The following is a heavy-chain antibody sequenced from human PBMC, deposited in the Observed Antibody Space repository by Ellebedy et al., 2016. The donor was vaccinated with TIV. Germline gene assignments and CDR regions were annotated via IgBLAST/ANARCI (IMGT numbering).Heavy chain of an antibody. CDR2: ISATGYDT. V-gene: IGHV3-23*01. CDR3: ARGQWVMVTEMDY. Sequence: PGGSLRLSCAASGFTFDNYAMSWVRQAPGKGLEWVSTISATGYDTYYADSLKGRFTISRDNSKNTLYLQMNSLKPEDTAVYYCARGQWVMVTEMDYWGQGTLVTVSS. CDR1: GFTFDNYA. J-gene: IGHJ4*02. D-gene: IGHD5-18*01.